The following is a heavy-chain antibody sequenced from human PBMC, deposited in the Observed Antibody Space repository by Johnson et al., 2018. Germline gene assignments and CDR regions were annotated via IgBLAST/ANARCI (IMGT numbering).Heavy chain of an antibody. J-gene: IGHJ6*03. V-gene: IGHV4-59*01. CDR2: IYYSGST. CDR3: ARDSGYDPNYYYYYYMDV. D-gene: IGHD5-12*01. CDR1: GGSISSYY. Sequence: QVQLQESGPGLVKPSETLSLTCSVSGGSISSYYWSWIRQPPGKGLVWIGYIYYSGSTNYNPSLKSRVTISVDTSKNQFSPKLSSVTAADTAVYYRARDSGYDPNYYYYYYMDVWGKGTTVTVSS.